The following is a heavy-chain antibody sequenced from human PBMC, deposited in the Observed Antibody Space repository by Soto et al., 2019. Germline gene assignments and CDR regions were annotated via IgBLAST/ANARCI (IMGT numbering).Heavy chain of an antibody. CDR2: IIPIFGTA. CDR3: ARNRGVVVVVAATAPGWFDP. CDR1: GGTFSSYA. J-gene: IGHJ5*02. Sequence: ASVKVSCKASGGTFSSYAISWVRQAPGQGLEWMGGIIPIFGTANYAQKFQGRVTITADKSTSTAYMELSSLRSEDTAVYYCARNRGVVVVVAATAPGWFDPWGQGTLVTVS. V-gene: IGHV1-69*06. D-gene: IGHD2-15*01.